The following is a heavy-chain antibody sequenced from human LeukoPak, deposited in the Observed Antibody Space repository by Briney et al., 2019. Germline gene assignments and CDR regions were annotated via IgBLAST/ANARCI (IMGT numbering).Heavy chain of an antibody. V-gene: IGHV4-4*07. J-gene: IGHJ3*02. Sequence: PSETLSLTCTVSGGSISSYYWSWIRQPAGKGLEWIGRIYTSGSTNYNPSPKSRVTISVDKSKNQFSLKLSSVTAADTAVYYCARARLAFDAFDIWGQGTMVTVSS. CDR2: IYTSGST. D-gene: IGHD6-19*01. CDR1: GGSISSYY. CDR3: ARARLAFDAFDI.